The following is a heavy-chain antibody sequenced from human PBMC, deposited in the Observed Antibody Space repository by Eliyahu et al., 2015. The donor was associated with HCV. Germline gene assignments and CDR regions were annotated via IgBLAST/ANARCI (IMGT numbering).Heavy chain of an antibody. CDR1: GXSFSXYL. V-gene: IGHV4-34*01. J-gene: IGHJ4*02. D-gene: IGHD3-3*01. Sequence: QVQTQQWGAGLXKPSETLSLTCXVXGXSFSXYLWXWIRQSPGKGLEWIGEIHYNGATNYSPSLRSRITISVDTXNKQFFLTMNSVTAADTAVYYCARGLGRLGLSGLLGFDSWGQGTLVTVSS. CDR3: ARGLGRLGLSGLLGFDS. CDR2: IHYNGAT.